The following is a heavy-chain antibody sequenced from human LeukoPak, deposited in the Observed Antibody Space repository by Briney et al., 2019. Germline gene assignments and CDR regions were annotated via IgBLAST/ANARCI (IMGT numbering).Heavy chain of an antibody. D-gene: IGHD5-18*01. CDR2: ISSSSSTI. CDR3: ARERRGYSYGNPFDY. J-gene: IGHJ4*02. CDR1: GFTFSSYS. V-gene: IGHV3-48*01. Sequence: GGSLRLSCAASGFTFSSYSVNWVRQAPGKGLEWVSYISSSSSTIYYADSVKGRFTISRDNAKNSLYLQMNSLRAEDTAVYYCARERRGYSYGNPFDYWGQGTLVTVSS.